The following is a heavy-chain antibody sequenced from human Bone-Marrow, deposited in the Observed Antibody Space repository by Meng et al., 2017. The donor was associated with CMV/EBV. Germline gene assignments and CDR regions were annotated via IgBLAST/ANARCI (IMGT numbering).Heavy chain of an antibody. D-gene: IGHD4-17*01. CDR3: ARQDGDYSAFDY. J-gene: IGHJ4*02. V-gene: IGHV4-39*01. Sequence: SETLSLTCTVSGGSISSSSYYWGWIRQPPGKGLEWIGSIYYSGSTYYNASLKSRVTMSVDTSKNESSLRLSSVTASDTAVYYCARQDGDYSAFDYWGQGTLVTVSS. CDR2: IYYSGST. CDR1: GGSISSSSYY.